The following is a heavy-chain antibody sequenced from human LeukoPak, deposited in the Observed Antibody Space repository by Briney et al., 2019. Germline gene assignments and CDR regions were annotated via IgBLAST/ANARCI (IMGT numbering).Heavy chain of an antibody. CDR2: ILFDGSNK. CDR3: AREGARRDGYNSGLDY. CDR1: GFTFSSYV. V-gene: IGHV3-30*04. Sequence: PGGSLRLSCAASGFTFSSYVMHWVRQAPGKGLEWVAVILFDGSNKYYADSVKGRFTISRDNSKNTLYLQVNSLRAHDTAVYYCAREGARRDGYNSGLDYWGQGTLVTVSS. D-gene: IGHD5-24*01. J-gene: IGHJ4*02.